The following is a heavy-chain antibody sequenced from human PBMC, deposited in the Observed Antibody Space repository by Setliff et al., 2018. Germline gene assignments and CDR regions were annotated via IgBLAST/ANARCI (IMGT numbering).Heavy chain of an antibody. D-gene: IGHD3-10*01. Sequence: SVKVSCKASGGTFSSYAISWVRQAPGQGLEWMGGIIPIFGTANYAQKFQGRVTITTDESTSTVYMELSSLRSEDTAVYYCARGPKFDGEAFDIWGQGTMVTVSS. V-gene: IGHV1-69*05. CDR1: GGTFSSYA. CDR2: IIPIFGTA. J-gene: IGHJ3*02. CDR3: ARGPKFDGEAFDI.